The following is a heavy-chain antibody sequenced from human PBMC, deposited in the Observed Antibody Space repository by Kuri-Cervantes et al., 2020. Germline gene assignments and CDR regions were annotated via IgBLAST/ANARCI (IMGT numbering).Heavy chain of an antibody. CDR1: GFTFRSYS. CDR3: AKGSYGDYVGGAFDV. J-gene: IGHJ3*01. Sequence: GGSLRLSWAASGFTFRSYSMDWVRQAPSKGLEWVSGINWNGGSTGYADSGKGRFTITRDNSKNTVYLHMNSLRAEETAIYYCAKGSYGDYVGGAFDVWGQGTMVTVSS. D-gene: IGHD4-17*01. V-gene: IGHV3-20*04. CDR2: INWNGGST.